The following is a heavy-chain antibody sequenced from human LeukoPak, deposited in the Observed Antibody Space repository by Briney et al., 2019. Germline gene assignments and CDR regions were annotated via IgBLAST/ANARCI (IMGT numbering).Heavy chain of an antibody. CDR2: IKQDGTEK. CDR3: ARDKAVGPTLLDY. D-gene: IGHD1-26*01. V-gene: IGHV3-7*01. CDR1: GFSFTTYW. J-gene: IGHJ4*02. Sequence: GGSLRLSCAASGFSFTTYWMSWVRQAPGKGLEWVANIKQDGTEKYYVDSVKGRFTISRDNAKNSLFLQMNSLRAEDTAVYYCARDKAVGPTLLDYWGQGTLVTVSS.